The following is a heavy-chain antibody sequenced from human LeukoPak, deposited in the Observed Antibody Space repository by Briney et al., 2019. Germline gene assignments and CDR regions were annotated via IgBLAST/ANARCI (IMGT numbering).Heavy chain of an antibody. CDR1: GGSISSGGYY. J-gene: IGHJ3*02. Sequence: SQTLSLTCTVSGGSISSGGYYWSWIRQPAGKGLEWIGRIYTSGSTNYNPSLKSRVTISVDTSKNQFSLKLSSVTAADTAVYYCARRLPNSSIAARRRNAFDIWGQGTMVTVSS. D-gene: IGHD6-6*01. CDR2: IYTSGST. V-gene: IGHV4-61*02. CDR3: ARRLPNSSIAARRRNAFDI.